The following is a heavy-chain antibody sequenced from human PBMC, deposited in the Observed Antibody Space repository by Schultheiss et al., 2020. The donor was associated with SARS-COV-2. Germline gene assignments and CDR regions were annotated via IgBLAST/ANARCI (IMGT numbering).Heavy chain of an antibody. CDR2: VWNDASNK. Sequence: GGSLRLSCAASGFTFSSYGMHWVRQAPGKGLEWVAVVWNDASNKYYEDSVKGRFTISRDNSKNTVFLQMNSLRAEDTAVYYCTRDAYKSSYYFDYWGQGTLVTVSS. V-gene: IGHV3-33*01. CDR1: GFTFSSYG. CDR3: TRDAYKSSYYFDY. J-gene: IGHJ4*02. D-gene: IGHD6-6*01.